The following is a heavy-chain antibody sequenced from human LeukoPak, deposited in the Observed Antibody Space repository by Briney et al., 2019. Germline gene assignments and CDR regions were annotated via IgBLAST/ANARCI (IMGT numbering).Heavy chain of an antibody. CDR2: IHSGGST. Sequence: GGSLRLSCAASGFTDSSNYMSWVRQAPGKGLEWVPVIHSGGSTYYADSVKGRFTISRDNSKNTLYLQMNSLRAEDTAVYYCARDDTPVVTPYYFDYWGQGTLVTVSS. J-gene: IGHJ4*02. V-gene: IGHV3-66*01. D-gene: IGHD4-23*01. CDR3: ARDDTPVVTPYYFDY. CDR1: GFTDSSNY.